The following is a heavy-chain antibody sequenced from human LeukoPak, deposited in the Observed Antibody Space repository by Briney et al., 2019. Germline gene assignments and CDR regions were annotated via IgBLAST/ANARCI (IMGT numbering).Heavy chain of an antibody. D-gene: IGHD2-15*01. CDR3: ARLKFDSLDY. CDR2: IYYSGST. CDR1: GGSFSGYY. J-gene: IGHJ4*02. V-gene: IGHV4-59*08. Sequence: SETLSLTCAVYGGSFSGYYWSWIRQPPGKGLEWIGYIYYSGSTNYNPSLKSRVTISVDTSKNQFSLKLSSVTAADTAVYYCARLKFDSLDYWGQGILVTVSS.